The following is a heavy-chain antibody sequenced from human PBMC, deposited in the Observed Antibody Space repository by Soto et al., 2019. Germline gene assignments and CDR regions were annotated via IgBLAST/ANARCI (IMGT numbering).Heavy chain of an antibody. V-gene: IGHV3-48*02. CDR2: ITGSSDRI. CDR3: TTSNGHMNH. CDR1: GFTFSVYS. Sequence: EVQLVESGGGWVQPGGYLRLSCAASGFTFSVYSMNWVRQAPGKGLDWVSYITGSSDRILFADSVKGRFTVSRDNAKNSLYLQMNSLRDEDTGIYYCTTSNGHMNHWGQGTLVSVSS. D-gene: IGHD3-22*01. J-gene: IGHJ4*02.